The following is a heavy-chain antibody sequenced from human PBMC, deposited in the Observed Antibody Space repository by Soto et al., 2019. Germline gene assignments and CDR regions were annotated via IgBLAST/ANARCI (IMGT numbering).Heavy chain of an antibody. CDR2: ISAYNGNT. CDR1: GYTFTSYG. D-gene: IGHD3-3*01. V-gene: IGHV1-18*01. CDR3: AKAHDYYYCMDV. Sequence: QVQLVQSGAEVKKPGASVKVSCKASGYTFTSYGISWVRQAPGQGLEWMGWISAYNGNTNYAEKLQGRVTMTPDTSTSTAYMELRSLSSDDTAVYYCAKAHDYYYCMDVWGKGTTVTVSS. J-gene: IGHJ6*03.